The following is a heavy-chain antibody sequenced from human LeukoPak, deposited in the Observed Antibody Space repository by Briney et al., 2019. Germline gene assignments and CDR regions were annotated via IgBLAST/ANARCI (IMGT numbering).Heavy chain of an antibody. Sequence: SETLSLTCTVSGGSISSHYWSWIRQPPGKGLEWIGYIYYSGSTNYNPSLKSRVTISVDTSKNQFSLKLSSVTAADTAVYYCARDCIAVAGMGRYYYYMDVWGKGTTVTVSS. D-gene: IGHD6-19*01. CDR2: IYYSGST. CDR1: GGSISSHY. J-gene: IGHJ6*03. V-gene: IGHV4-59*11. CDR3: ARDCIAVAGMGRYYYYMDV.